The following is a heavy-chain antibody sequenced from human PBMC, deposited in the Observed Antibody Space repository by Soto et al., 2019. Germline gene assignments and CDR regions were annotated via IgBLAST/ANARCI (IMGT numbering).Heavy chain of an antibody. CDR2: IYYSGNT. D-gene: IGHD4-17*01. J-gene: IGHJ4*02. CDR1: GDSISSYY. Sequence: SETLSLTCTGSGDSISSYYWSWIRQPPGKGLEWIGYIYYSGNTNYNPSLKSRVTISVDTSKNQFSLKLSSVTAADTAVYYCARRNGDYGYYWSQVTLVPFSS. CDR3: ARRNGDYGYY. V-gene: IGHV4-59*01.